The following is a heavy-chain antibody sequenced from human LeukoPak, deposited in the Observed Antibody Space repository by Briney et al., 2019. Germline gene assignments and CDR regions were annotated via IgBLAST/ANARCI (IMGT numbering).Heavy chain of an antibody. CDR1: GGSISSSSYY. J-gene: IGHJ4*02. CDR2: IYYSGST. CDR3: ARFNRKYYYDSSGYSGNY. D-gene: IGHD3-22*01. Sequence: PSETLSLTCTVSGGSISSSSYYWGWIRQPPGKGLEWIGSIYYSGSTYYNPSLKSRVTISVDTSKNQFSLKLSSVTAADTAVYYCARFNRKYYYDSSGYSGNYWGQGTLVTVSS. V-gene: IGHV4-39*01.